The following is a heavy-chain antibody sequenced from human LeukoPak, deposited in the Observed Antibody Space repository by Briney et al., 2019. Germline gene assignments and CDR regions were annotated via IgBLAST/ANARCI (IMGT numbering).Heavy chain of an antibody. CDR1: GFTFSSYA. D-gene: IGHD2-2*01. Sequence: GGSLRLSCAASGFTFSSYAMHWVRQAPGKGLEWVAVISYDGSNKYYADSVKGRFTISRDNSKNTLYLQMNSLRAEDTAVYYCARGNPIVVVPAAVDYWGQGTLVTVSS. CDR2: ISYDGSNK. V-gene: IGHV3-30-3*01. J-gene: IGHJ4*02. CDR3: ARGNPIVVVPAAVDY.